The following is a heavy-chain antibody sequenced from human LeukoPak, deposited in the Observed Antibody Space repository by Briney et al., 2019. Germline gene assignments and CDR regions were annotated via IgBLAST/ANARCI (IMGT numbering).Heavy chain of an antibody. D-gene: IGHD3-10*01. J-gene: IGHJ6*02. CDR3: ARXXTMXNYYYGMDV. Sequence: SSVKVSCKASGGTFSSYAISWVRXXXGXGLEWMGRIIPILGIANYAQKXQGRVTITADKSXSTAYMELSSLRSEDTAVYYCARXXTMXNYYYGMDVWGQGTTVTVSS. CDR1: GGTFSSYA. V-gene: IGHV1-69*04. CDR2: IIPILGIA.